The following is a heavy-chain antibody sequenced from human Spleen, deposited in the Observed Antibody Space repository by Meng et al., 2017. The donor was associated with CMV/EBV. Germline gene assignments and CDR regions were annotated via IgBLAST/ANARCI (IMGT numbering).Heavy chain of an antibody. V-gene: IGHV4-59*01. Sequence: SETLSLTCIVSGGSIGSYYWSWIRQPPGRGLEWIGYFYYSGSTNYNPSLKSRVSISVDPSENQFSLKLRSVTAADTAVYYCARALVFSGYVNYFDYWGQGTLVTVSS. CDR3: ARALVFSGYVNYFDY. CDR2: FYYSGST. J-gene: IGHJ4*02. CDR1: GGSIGSYY. D-gene: IGHD5-12*01.